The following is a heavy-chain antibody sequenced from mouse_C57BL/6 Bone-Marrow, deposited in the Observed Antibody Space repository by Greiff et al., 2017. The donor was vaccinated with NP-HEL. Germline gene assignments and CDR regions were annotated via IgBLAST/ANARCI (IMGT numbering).Heavy chain of an antibody. CDR2: IYPGGGYT. D-gene: IGHD3-1*01. V-gene: IGHV1-63*01. CDR1: GYTFTNYW. Sequence: VQLQQSGAELVRPGTSVKMSCKASGYTFTNYWIGWAKQRPGHGLEWIGDIYPGGGYTNYNEKFKGKAALTADKSSSTAYIQFSSLTSEDSAIYYCARRRTSGRDFDYWGQGTTLTVSS. J-gene: IGHJ2*01. CDR3: ARRRTSGRDFDY.